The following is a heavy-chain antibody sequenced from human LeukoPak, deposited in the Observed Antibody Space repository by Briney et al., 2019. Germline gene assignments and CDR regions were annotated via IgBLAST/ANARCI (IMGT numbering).Heavy chain of an antibody. J-gene: IGHJ1*01. CDR3: ARVYYYGSGSYLD. D-gene: IGHD3-10*01. CDR2: INYSGST. V-gene: IGHV4-34*01. Sequence: SETLSLTCAVYGGSFSGYYWSWIRQPPGKGLEWIGEINYSGSTNYNPSLKSRVTISVDTSKNQCSLKLSSVTAADTAVYYCARVYYYGSGSYLDWGEGALGTVSS. CDR1: GGSFSGYY.